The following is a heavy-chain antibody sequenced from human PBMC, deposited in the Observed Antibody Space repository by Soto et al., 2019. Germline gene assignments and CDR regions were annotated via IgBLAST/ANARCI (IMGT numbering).Heavy chain of an antibody. CDR1: GFSLSNARMG. Sequence: SGPTLVNPTETLTLTCTVSGFSLSNARMGVSWIRQPPGEALEWLAHIFSNDEKSYSTSLKSRLTISKDTSKSQVVLTMTNMDPVDTATYYCARMGGGTRRGVDYWGQGTLVTVSS. CDR2: IFSNDEK. D-gene: IGHD3-10*01. V-gene: IGHV2-26*01. CDR3: ARMGGGTRRGVDY. J-gene: IGHJ4*02.